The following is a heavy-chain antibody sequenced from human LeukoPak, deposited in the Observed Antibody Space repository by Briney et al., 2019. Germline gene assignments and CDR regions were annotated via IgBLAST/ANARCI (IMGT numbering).Heavy chain of an antibody. CDR3: VREGGGSCSGGSCFRFDP. CDR2: IHPDGGGT. Sequence: ASVKVSCKASGFTLTKYYMHWMRHAPGQGPEWMGAIHPDGGGTSYAPNFQGRVTMTRSTGAVFMELAGLTYDDTAVYYCVREGGGSCSGGSCFRFDPWGQGTLVTVSS. J-gene: IGHJ5*02. CDR1: GFTLTKYY. D-gene: IGHD2-15*01. V-gene: IGHV1-46*01.